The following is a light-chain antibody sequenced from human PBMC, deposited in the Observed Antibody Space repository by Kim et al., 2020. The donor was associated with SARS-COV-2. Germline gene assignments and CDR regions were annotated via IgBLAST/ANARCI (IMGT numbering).Light chain of an antibody. CDR1: QSVSSTY. Sequence: SPGERATLYCRASQSVSSTYLAWYQQKPGQAPRLLIYAASSRATGIPDRFSGSGSGTDFTLTISRLEPEDCAVFYCQQYATSPRTFGQGTKVDIK. V-gene: IGKV3-20*01. J-gene: IGKJ1*01. CDR3: QQYATSPRT. CDR2: AAS.